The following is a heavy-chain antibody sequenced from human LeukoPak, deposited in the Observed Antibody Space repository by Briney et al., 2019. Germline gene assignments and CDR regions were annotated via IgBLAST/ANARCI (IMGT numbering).Heavy chain of an antibody. J-gene: IGHJ4*02. V-gene: IGHV4-59*08. Sequence: SETLSLTCAVSGGSISSYYWSWIRQPPGKGLEWIGYIYYSGSTNYNPSLKSRVTISVDTSKNQFSLKLSSATAADTAVYYCARRYCSGGSCYSSLDYWGQGILVTVSS. D-gene: IGHD2-15*01. CDR3: ARRYCSGGSCYSSLDY. CDR1: GGSISSYY. CDR2: IYYSGST.